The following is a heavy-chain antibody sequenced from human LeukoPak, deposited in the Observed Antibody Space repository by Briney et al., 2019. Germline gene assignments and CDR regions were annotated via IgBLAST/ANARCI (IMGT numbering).Heavy chain of an antibody. V-gene: IGHV4-59*02. CDR2: IYYSGST. D-gene: IGHD1-26*01. Sequence: SETLSLTCTVSGGSVSSHSWSWIRQPPGKGLEWIGYIYYSGSTNYNPSLKSRVTISVDTSKNQFSLKLSSVTAADTAVYYCARGIEGAGFDYWGQGTLVTVSS. CDR1: GGSVSSHS. CDR3: ARGIEGAGFDY. J-gene: IGHJ4*02.